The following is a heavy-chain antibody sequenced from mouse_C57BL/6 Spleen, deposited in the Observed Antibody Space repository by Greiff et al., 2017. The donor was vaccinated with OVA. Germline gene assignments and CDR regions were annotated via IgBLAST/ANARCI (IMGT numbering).Heavy chain of an antibody. D-gene: IGHD2-4*01. V-gene: IGHV1-53*01. J-gene: IGHJ4*01. CDR3: ARYDYYYAMDY. Sequence: QVQLKQPGTELVKPGASVKLSCKASGYTFTSYWMHWVKQRPGQGLEWIGNINPSNGGTNYNEKFKSKATLTVDKSSSTAYMQLSSLTSEDAAVYYCARYDYYYAMDYWGQGTSVTVSS. CDR1: GYTFTSYW. CDR2: INPSNGGT.